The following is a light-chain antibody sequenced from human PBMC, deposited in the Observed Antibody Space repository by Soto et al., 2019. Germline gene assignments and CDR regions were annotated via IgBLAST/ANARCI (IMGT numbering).Light chain of an antibody. Sequence: QSVLTQPASVSGSPGQSITISCTGTSSDVGGYNYVSWYQQHPRKAPKLMIYDVSNRPSGVSNRFSGSKSGNTASLTISGLQAEDEADYYCRSYTSSSTLYVFGTGTKVTVL. J-gene: IGLJ1*01. CDR1: SSDVGGYNY. CDR3: RSYTSSSTLYV. V-gene: IGLV2-14*01. CDR2: DVS.